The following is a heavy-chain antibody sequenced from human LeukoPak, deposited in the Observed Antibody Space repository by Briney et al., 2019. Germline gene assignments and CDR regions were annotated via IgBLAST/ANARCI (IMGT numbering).Heavy chain of an antibody. CDR2: IGNSDGAI. J-gene: IGHJ4*02. Sequence: GGSLRLSCAASGFTFDSHTVIWVRQPPGKGLEWISYIGNSDGAIDYADSVKGRFTISKDNAKNSVYLQMDNLRADDTAVYYCAREQWYRLDYWGQGSLVTVSS. D-gene: IGHD6-19*01. V-gene: IGHV3-48*04. CDR1: GFTFDSHT. CDR3: AREQWYRLDY.